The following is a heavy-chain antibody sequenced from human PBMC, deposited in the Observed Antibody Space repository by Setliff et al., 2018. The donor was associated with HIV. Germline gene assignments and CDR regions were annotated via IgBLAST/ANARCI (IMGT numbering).Heavy chain of an antibody. CDR2: IRYDGSNK. D-gene: IGHD6-19*01. V-gene: IGHV3-30*02. J-gene: IGHJ4*02. CDR3: AKDQGSGWYYFDY. Sequence: GGSLRLSCAASGFTFSSYGMHWVRQAPGKGLEWVAFIRYDGSNKYYADSVKGRFTISRENSKNTLYLQMNSLRAEDTHVYYCAKDQGSGWYYFDYWGQGTLVTVSS. CDR1: GFTFSSYG.